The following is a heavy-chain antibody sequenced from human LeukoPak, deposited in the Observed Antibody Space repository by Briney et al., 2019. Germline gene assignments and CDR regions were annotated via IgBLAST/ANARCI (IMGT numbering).Heavy chain of an antibody. Sequence: SVKVSCKASGGTFSSYAISWVRQAPGQGLEWMGGIIPIFGTANYAQKFQGRVTITADESTSTAYMELSSLRSEDTAVYYCARSAGMATIGPFDYWGQGTLVTVSS. J-gene: IGHJ4*02. CDR2: IIPIFGTA. V-gene: IGHV1-69*13. CDR1: GGTFSSYA. CDR3: ARSAGMATIGPFDY. D-gene: IGHD5-24*01.